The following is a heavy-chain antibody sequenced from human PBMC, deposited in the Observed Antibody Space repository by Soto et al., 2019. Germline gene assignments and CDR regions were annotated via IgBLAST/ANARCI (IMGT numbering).Heavy chain of an antibody. CDR2: IIPIFGTA. J-gene: IGHJ4*02. Sequence: VQLVESGGGLVQPGGSLRVSCAASGLTFSSYSMNWVRQAPGQGLEWMGGIIPIFGTANYAQKFQGRVTITADESTSTAYMELSSLRSEDTAVYYCARDTANNPYYFDYWGQGTLVTVSS. CDR1: GLTFSSYS. D-gene: IGHD5-18*01. V-gene: IGHV1-69*01. CDR3: ARDTANNPYYFDY.